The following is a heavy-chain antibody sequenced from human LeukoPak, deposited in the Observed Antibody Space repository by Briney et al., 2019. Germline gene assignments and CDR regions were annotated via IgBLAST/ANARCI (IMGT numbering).Heavy chain of an antibody. J-gene: IGHJ4*02. CDR3: ARVGRGYSYGQFDY. V-gene: IGHV4-59*01. CDR2: IYYSGST. D-gene: IGHD5-18*01. CDR1: GGSISSYY. Sequence: SETLSLTCTVSGGSISSYYWSWIRQPPGKGLEWIGYIYYSGSTNYNPSLKSRVTISVDTSKNQFSLKLSSVTAADTAVYYCARVGRGYSYGQFDYWGQGTLVTVSS.